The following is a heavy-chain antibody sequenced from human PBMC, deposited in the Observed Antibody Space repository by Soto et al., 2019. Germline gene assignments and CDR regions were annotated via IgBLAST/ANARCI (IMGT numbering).Heavy chain of an antibody. CDR2: ISSSGGTI. CDR3: ARVRMYSSTGYAY. V-gene: IGHV3-11*01. CDR1: GFTFSDYY. D-gene: IGHD6-13*01. J-gene: IGHJ4*02. Sequence: QVQLVESGGGLAKPGGSLRLSCAASGFTFSDYYMSWIRQAPGKGLEWVSYISSSGGTIYYADSVKGRLTVSRDNAKNSLYLQINRLRVEDTALYYCARVRMYSSTGYAYWGQGTLVTVSS.